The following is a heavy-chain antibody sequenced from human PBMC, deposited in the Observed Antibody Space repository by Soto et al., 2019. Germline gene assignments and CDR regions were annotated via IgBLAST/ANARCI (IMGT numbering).Heavy chain of an antibody. Sequence: QVHLVQSGADVKKPGASVRISCKASGYTFTSYDINWVRQATGQGLEWMGWVNPNSGNRNYAQKFQGRLTITTAYIELSSLGSDDTAVYYCVRGTWDSSGYDYLYYFEYWGQGTLVTVSS. D-gene: IGHD3-22*01. CDR3: VRGTWDSSGYDYLYYFEY. V-gene: IGHV1-8*01. CDR1: GYTFTSYD. CDR2: VNPNSGNR. J-gene: IGHJ4*02.